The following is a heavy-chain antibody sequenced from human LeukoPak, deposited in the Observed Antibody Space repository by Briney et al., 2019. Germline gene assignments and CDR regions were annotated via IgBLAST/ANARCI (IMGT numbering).Heavy chain of an antibody. J-gene: IGHJ4*02. CDR1: GFTFSSHW. CDR2: IKKDGSEK. V-gene: IGHV3-7*03. CDR3: ARGRGFLWFGEDYFDY. Sequence: GGSLRLSCAASGFTFSSHWMSWVRQAPGKGLEWVANIKKDGSEKYYVDSVKGRFTISRDNAKTSLYLQMNSLRAEDTAVYYCARGRGFLWFGEDYFDYWGQGTLVTVSS. D-gene: IGHD3-10*01.